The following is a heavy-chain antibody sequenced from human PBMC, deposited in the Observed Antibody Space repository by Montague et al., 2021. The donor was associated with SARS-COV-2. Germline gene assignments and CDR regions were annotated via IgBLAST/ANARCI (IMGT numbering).Heavy chain of an antibody. D-gene: IGHD6-19*01. CDR1: GDSITSHH. CDR3: ARGSGWMGNAFDI. J-gene: IGHJ3*02. Sequence: SETLSLTCTVSGDSITSHHWSWTRSPAGWGRGGIGAQFGSGNASTNASRKSRVPISVDTSKNQFSLKLSSVTAADTAVYYCARGSGWMGNAFDIRVQGTM. V-gene: IGHV4-59*11. CDR2: QFGSGNA.